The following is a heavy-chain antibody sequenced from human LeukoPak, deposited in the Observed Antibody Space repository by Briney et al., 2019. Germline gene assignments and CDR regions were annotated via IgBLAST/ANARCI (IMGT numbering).Heavy chain of an antibody. V-gene: IGHV3-23*01. Sequence: GGSLRLSCAASGFTFSTYNMNWVRQAPGKGLEWVSVISGSGGNTYYADSVKGRFTISRNNSKNTVYLQMNSLRVEDTAIYYCAKDWVATRPYYFDYWGQGTLVTVAS. CDR2: ISGSGGNT. CDR3: AKDWVATRPYYFDY. J-gene: IGHJ4*02. CDR1: GFTFSTYN. D-gene: IGHD6-6*01.